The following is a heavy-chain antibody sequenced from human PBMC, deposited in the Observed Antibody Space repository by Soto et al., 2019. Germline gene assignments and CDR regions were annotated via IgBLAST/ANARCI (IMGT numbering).Heavy chain of an antibody. CDR1: GFNVGTYG. CDR3: ARVTPGNNLYYFSGLDV. CDR2: IAYDGINT. V-gene: IGHV3-30-3*01. Sequence: AGGSLKLGCVSSGFNVGTYGIHWVRQAPGKGLQWVALIAYDGINTYYADSVKGRFTISRDNSKNTLHLQMNSLRPEDTGVYFCARVTPGNNLYYFSGLDVWGQGTSVTVSS. D-gene: IGHD1-1*01. J-gene: IGHJ6*02.